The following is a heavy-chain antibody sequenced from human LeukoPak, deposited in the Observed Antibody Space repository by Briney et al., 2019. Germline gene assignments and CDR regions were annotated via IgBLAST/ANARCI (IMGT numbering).Heavy chain of an antibody. V-gene: IGHV3-30-3*01. Sequence: GGSLRLSCAASGFTFSIYTAVWVRQAPGKGLEWVAVILKDESTKFYADSVKGRFTISRDNSKNTLYLQMNSLRDEDTAVYYCARDRAPAWFDPWGQGTLVTVSS. CDR1: GFTFSIYT. CDR2: ILKDESTK. CDR3: ARDRAPAWFDP. J-gene: IGHJ5*02.